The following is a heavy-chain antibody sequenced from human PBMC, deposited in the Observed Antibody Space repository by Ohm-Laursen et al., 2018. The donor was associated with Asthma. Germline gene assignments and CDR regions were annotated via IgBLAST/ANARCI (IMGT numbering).Heavy chain of an antibody. D-gene: IGHD3-3*01. Sequence: SDTLSLTCTVSGGSISSGGYYWSWIRQHPGKGLEWIGYIYYSGSTYYNPSLKSRVTISVDTSKNQFSLKLSSVTAADTAVYYCARARSSVFGVVTYPYYFDYWGQGTLVTVSS. V-gene: IGHV4-31*03. CDR1: GGSISSGGYY. CDR3: ARARSSVFGVVTYPYYFDY. J-gene: IGHJ4*02. CDR2: IYYSGST.